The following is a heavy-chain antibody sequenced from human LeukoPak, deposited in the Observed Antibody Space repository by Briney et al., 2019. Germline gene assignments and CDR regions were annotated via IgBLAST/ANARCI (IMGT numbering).Heavy chain of an antibody. D-gene: IGHD2-2*01. CDR1: GGTFSSYA. CDR3: ARSIVVVPAAILGIFDY. J-gene: IGHJ4*02. Sequence: SVKVSCKASGGTFSSYAISWVRQAPGQGLEWMGGIIPIFGTANYAQKFQGRVTITADESTSTAYMELSSLRSEDTAVYYCARSIVVVPAAILGIFDYWGQGTLVTVSS. V-gene: IGHV1-69*13. CDR2: IIPIFGTA.